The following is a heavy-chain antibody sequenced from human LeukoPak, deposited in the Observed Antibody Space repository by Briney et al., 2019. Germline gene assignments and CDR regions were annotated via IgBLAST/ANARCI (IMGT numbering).Heavy chain of an antibody. V-gene: IGHV3-53*01. CDR2: IYSGGST. CDR1: GFTVSSNY. Sequence: GGSLRLSCAASGFTVSSNYMSWARQAPGKGLEWDSVIYSGGSTYYPDSVKARFTISRDNSKNTLYLQMNSLRAEDTAVYYCARVASSGSYIYYYYYYMDVWGKGTTVTISS. J-gene: IGHJ6*03. CDR3: ARVASSGSYIYYYYYYMDV. D-gene: IGHD3-10*01.